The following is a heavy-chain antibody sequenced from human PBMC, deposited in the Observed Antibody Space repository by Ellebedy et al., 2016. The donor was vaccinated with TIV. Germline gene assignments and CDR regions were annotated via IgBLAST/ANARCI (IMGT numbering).Heavy chain of an antibody. CDR1: GFPVGSHF. J-gene: IGHJ4*02. CDR2: IYSTGTT. D-gene: IGHD3-16*01. V-gene: IGHV3-66*01. Sequence: GESLKISCAASGFPVGSHFMIWVRQAPGRGPECVSIIYSTGTTDYADSVRGRFTISRDSAKNTLYLQMNSLRVEDTAVYYCARKSDTLLFAGGDCWGQGTLVTVSS. CDR3: ARKSDTLLFAGGDC.